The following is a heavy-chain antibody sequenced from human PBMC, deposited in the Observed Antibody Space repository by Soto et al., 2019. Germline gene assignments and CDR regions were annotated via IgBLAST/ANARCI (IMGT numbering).Heavy chain of an antibody. D-gene: IGHD6-13*01. CDR1: GYTFTSYG. Sequence: ASVKVSCKASGYTFTSYGISWVRQAPGQGLEWMGWISAYNGNTSYAQKLQGRVTMTTDTSTSTAYMELRSLRSDDTAVYYCARGKHSSSWYLGGVDVWGQGTTVTSP. J-gene: IGHJ6*02. V-gene: IGHV1-18*01. CDR2: ISAYNGNT. CDR3: ARGKHSSSWYLGGVDV.